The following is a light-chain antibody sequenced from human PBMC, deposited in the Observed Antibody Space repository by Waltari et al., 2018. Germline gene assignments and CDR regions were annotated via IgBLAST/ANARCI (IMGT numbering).Light chain of an antibody. J-gene: IGKJ1*01. CDR3: QHYDNSPLT. CDR1: RSVTGNY. V-gene: IGKV3-20*01. CDR2: GAS. Sequence: EIVLTQSPGTPSLSPGDRATLSCRASRSVTGNYLAWYQQKPGQAPRLLIYGASNRAAGIPDRFSGSGSRTDFTLIISRLEPEDFAVYYCQHYDNSPLTFGQGTKVEIK.